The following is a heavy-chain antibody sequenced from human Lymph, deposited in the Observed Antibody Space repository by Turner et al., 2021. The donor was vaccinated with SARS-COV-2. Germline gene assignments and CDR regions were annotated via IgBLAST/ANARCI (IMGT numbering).Heavy chain of an antibody. CDR3: ARDLGPLAFDI. Sequence: EVQLVETGGGLIQPGVSLSLSCAASGFTVSSNYMSWVRQAPGKGLEWVSVIYIGGTTYYADSVKGRFTISRDNSKNTLYLKMNSLRAEDTAVYYCARDLGPLAFDIWGQGTMVTVSS. J-gene: IGHJ3*02. CDR1: GFTVSSNY. V-gene: IGHV3-53*02. CDR2: IYIGGTT.